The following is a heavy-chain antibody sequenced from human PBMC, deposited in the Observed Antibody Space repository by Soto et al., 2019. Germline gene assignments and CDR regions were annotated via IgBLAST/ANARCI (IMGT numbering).Heavy chain of an antibody. CDR3: ARGGSVVRERWFGP. J-gene: IGHJ5*02. Sequence: EVQLVESGGGVVQPGGSLRLSCAASGFTFIGYWMHWFRQVPGKGLVWVARINNDGIDTSYADSVKGRFTISSDTTKNMVYLEMNSLRADDTAVYYCARGGSVVRERWFGPWGPGTLVTVSS. D-gene: IGHD1-26*01. CDR2: INNDGIDT. V-gene: IGHV3-74*01. CDR1: GFTFIGYW.